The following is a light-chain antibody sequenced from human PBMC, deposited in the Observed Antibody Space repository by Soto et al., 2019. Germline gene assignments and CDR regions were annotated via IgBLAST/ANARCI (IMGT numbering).Light chain of an antibody. CDR2: GAS. V-gene: IGKV1-27*01. CDR1: QGISNY. CDR3: QIYISAFPT. J-gene: IGKJ1*01. Sequence: DIQMTQSPSSLSASVGDRVTITCRASQGISNYIAWYQQKPGKVPKLLIYGASTLQSGVPSRFSGSGSGTDFTLTISSLQPEDVATYSCQIYISAFPTFGQGTKVEIK.